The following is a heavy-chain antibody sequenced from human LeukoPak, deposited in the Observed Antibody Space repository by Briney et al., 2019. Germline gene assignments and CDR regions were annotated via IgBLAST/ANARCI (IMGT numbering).Heavy chain of an antibody. CDR2: IYTSGST. V-gene: IGHV4-4*07. CDR3: AREDDSSSWPEGWFDP. D-gene: IGHD6-13*01. CDR1: GGSISSYY. J-gene: IGHJ5*02. Sequence: SETLSLTCTVSGGSISSYYWSWIRQPAGKGLEWIGRIYTSGSTNYNPSLKSRVTMSVDTSKNQFSLKLSSVTAADTAVYYCAREDDSSSWPEGWFDPWGQGTLVTVSS.